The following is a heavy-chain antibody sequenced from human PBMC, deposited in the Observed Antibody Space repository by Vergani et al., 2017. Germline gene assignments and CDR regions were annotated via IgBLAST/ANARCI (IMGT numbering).Heavy chain of an antibody. CDR1: GYTFSTYG. Sequence: QVQLVQSGSEVKKPGASVKVSCKASGYTFSTYGISWVRQAPGQGLEWMGWISAYNGNTNYAQKLQGRVTMTTDTSTSTAYMELRSLRSDDTAVYYCARDRGLKWLVTPDLDYWGQGTLVTVSS. D-gene: IGHD6-19*01. V-gene: IGHV1-18*01. J-gene: IGHJ4*02. CDR3: ARDRGLKWLVTPDLDY. CDR2: ISAYNGNT.